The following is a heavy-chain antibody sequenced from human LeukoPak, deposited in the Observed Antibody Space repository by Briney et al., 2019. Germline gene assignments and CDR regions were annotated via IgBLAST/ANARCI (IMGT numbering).Heavy chain of an antibody. Sequence: PSETLSLTCTVSGWSVSTYYWSWIRQTPGEGLEWIAYMHYGGSPNYNPSLKSRVTMSVDTSKNQFSLDLYSVTAADTAVYYCARDIRMVGATRYFDYWGPGALVTVSS. CDR1: GWSVSTYY. CDR3: ARDIRMVGATRYFDY. CDR2: MHYGGSP. J-gene: IGHJ4*02. D-gene: IGHD1-26*01. V-gene: IGHV4-59*02.